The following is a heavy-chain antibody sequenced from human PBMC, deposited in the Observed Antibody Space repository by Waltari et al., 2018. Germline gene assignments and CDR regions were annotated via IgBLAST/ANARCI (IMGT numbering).Heavy chain of an antibody. D-gene: IGHD2-8*02. CDR2: INAGSGGP. Sequence: QVQFLQSGAEAKKPGASAKFSCKASGYHFTTHAKHWVRQAPGQTLEWVGWINAGSGGPQYSQKFQGRVTITRDTSASTVYMEMSSLTSEDGAVYYCARDGSTNWWDGMDVWGQGTTVTVSS. CDR3: ARDGSTNWWDGMDV. V-gene: IGHV1-3*01. J-gene: IGHJ6*02. CDR1: GYHFTTHA.